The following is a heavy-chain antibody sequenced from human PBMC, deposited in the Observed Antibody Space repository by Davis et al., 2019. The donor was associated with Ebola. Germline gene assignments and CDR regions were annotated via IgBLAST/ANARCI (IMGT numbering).Heavy chain of an antibody. Sequence: ASVKVSCKASGYTFTGYYMHWVRQAPGQGLEWMGRINPNSGGTNYAQKFQGRVTMTRDTSISTAYMELSRLRSDDTAVYYCARDFRLVDFFGDYWGQGTLVTVSS. CDR3: ARDFRLVDFFGDY. V-gene: IGHV1-2*06. CDR2: INPNSGGT. CDR1: GYTFTGYY. D-gene: IGHD3/OR15-3a*01. J-gene: IGHJ4*02.